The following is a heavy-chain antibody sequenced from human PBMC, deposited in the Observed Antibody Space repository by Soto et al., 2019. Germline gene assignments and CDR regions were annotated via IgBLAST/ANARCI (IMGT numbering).Heavy chain of an antibody. J-gene: IGHJ6*02. D-gene: IGHD3-16*01. Sequence: SQTLSLTCAIPGDSVSSNSAAWNWIRQSPSRGLEWLGRTYYRSKWYTDYAVSVKSRITINPDTSKNQFSLQLNSVTPEDTAVYYCARGSVRGYYYYYYGMDVWGQGTTVSVSS. V-gene: IGHV6-1*01. CDR3: ARGSVRGYYYYYYGMDV. CDR2: TYYRSKWYT. CDR1: GDSVSSNSAA.